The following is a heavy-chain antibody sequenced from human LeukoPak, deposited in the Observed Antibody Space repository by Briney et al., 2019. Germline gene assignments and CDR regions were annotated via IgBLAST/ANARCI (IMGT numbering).Heavy chain of an antibody. J-gene: IGHJ4*02. Sequence: GGSLRLSCAASGFTFSSYWMHWVRQAPGKGLVWVSRINSDGSSTSYADSVKGRFTISRDSSKDTLYLQMNSLRTEDTAVYYCVRQDCSGGSCYLDYWGQGTLVTVSS. CDR2: INSDGSST. D-gene: IGHD2-15*01. CDR3: VRQDCSGGSCYLDY. CDR1: GFTFSSYW. V-gene: IGHV3-74*01.